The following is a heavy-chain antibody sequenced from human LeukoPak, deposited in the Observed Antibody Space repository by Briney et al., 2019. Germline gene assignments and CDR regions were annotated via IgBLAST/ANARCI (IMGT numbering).Heavy chain of an antibody. CDR2: ICGSVSGSGDCT. CDR1: GFSFGSYA. Sequence: GGSLRLSCAASGFSFGSYAMSWVRQAAGKGLEWVSEICGSVSGSGDCTHYADSVKGRFTISRDNSKNTLYLQMNSLRAEDTAVYYCARAADYYEPPSGYYFDYWGQGTLVTVSS. V-gene: IGHV3-23*01. D-gene: IGHD3-22*01. J-gene: IGHJ4*02. CDR3: ARAADYYEPPSGYYFDY.